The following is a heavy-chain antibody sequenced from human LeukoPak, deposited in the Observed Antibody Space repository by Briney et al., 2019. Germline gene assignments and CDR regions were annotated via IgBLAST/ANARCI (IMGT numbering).Heavy chain of an antibody. Sequence: PRRSLRLSCTSSGFALRSHAVRGVRRAPGKGLEWVSSLSGSGGTTYSADSVKRRFSISRHNYKNTPYLQLNRLRAEDPAVYYCAKGGSTSRVTTSRVVFGYYYYLDVWAKGPRSPSP. CDR1: GFALRSHA. J-gene: IGHJ6*03. CDR2: LSGSGGTT. CDR3: AKGGSTSRVTTSRVVFGYYYYLDV. D-gene: IGHD4-17*01. V-gene: IGHV3-23*01.